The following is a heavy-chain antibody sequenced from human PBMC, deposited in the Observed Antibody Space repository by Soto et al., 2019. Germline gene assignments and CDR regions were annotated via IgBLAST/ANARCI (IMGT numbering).Heavy chain of an antibody. J-gene: IGHJ6*02. CDR1: GFTFSSYA. D-gene: IGHD3-16*01. Sequence: PGGSLRLSCAASGFTFSSYAMHWVRQAPGKGLEYVSAISSNGGSTYYADSVKGRFTISRDNSKNTLYLQMGSLRAEDMAVYYCARCQVPWGGYYGMHVWCQGTTGTLS. CDR3: ARCQVPWGGYYGMHV. V-gene: IGHV3-64*02. CDR2: ISSNGGST.